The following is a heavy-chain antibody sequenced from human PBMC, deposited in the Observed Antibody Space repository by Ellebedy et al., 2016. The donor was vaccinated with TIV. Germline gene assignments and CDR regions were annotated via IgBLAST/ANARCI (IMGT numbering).Heavy chain of an antibody. Sequence: MPGGSLRLSCTVSGGSLSSHFWSWIRQPPRKGLEWLGRIYDTGVTTYSPSLTSRVTMSINTSKNQFSMQLSSVTAADTAVYDCGRGTGDNMIGLKGWFDPWGQGTLVTVSS. D-gene: IGHD3-16*01. J-gene: IGHJ5*02. CDR3: GRGTGDNMIGLKGWFDP. CDR1: GGSLSSHF. CDR2: IYDTGVT. V-gene: IGHV4-59*11.